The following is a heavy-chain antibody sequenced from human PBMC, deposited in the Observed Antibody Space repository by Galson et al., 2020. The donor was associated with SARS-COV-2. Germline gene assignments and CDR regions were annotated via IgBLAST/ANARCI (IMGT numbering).Heavy chain of an antibody. Sequence: TGGSLRLSCAASGFPLSSYAMHWVRQAPGGGLEWVALISYDGSKKYYADSVKGRFTISRDNFKNMLYLQLNNLRPEDTAMYYCARDHPDYGDYRIGFDYWGQGAQVTVSS. J-gene: IGHJ4*02. V-gene: IGHV3-30-3*01. D-gene: IGHD4-17*01. CDR2: ISYDGSKK. CDR3: ARDHPDYGDYRIGFDY. CDR1: GFPLSSYA.